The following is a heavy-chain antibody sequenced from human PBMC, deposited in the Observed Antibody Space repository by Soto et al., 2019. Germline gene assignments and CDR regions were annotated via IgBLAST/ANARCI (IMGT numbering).Heavy chain of an antibody. CDR1: GGTFRSYA. J-gene: IGHJ6*02. V-gene: IGHV1-69*13. Sequence: GASVKVSCKASGGTFRSYAISWVRQAPGQGLEWMGGIIPIFGTANYAQKFQGRVTITADESTSTAYMELSSLRSEDTAVYYCARGLESSYYYYGMDVWGQGTTVTVYS. CDR3: ARGLESSYYYYGMDV. CDR2: IIPIFGTA. D-gene: IGHD6-13*01.